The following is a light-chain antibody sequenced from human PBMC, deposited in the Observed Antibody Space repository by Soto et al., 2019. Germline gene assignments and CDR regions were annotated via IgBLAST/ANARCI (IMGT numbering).Light chain of an antibody. V-gene: IGLV2-8*01. CDR1: SNDIGAYNY. Sequence: QSVLTQPPSASGSPGQSVTISCTGTSNDIGAYNYVSWYQQHPGKAPKLLISEVFRRPSGVPDRFPGSRSGNTASLTVSGLQPEDEADYYCSSYAGRETGVFGTGTSHRP. J-gene: IGLJ1*01. CDR3: SSYAGRETGV. CDR2: EVF.